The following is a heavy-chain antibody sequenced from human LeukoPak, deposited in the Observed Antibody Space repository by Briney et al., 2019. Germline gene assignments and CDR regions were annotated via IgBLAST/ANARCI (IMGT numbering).Heavy chain of an antibody. CDR3: VKVRTPSGRDGFYFDY. D-gene: IGHD5-24*01. Sequence: GGSLRPSCSASGFTFSYYAMHWVRQAPGKGLEYLSGISNTGGTTYHADSVKGRFTISRDNSKNTLYLQVNSLRADDTAVYYCVKVRTPSGRDGFYFDYWGQGTPVTVSS. CDR2: ISNTGGTT. CDR1: GFTFSYYA. J-gene: IGHJ4*02. V-gene: IGHV3-64D*09.